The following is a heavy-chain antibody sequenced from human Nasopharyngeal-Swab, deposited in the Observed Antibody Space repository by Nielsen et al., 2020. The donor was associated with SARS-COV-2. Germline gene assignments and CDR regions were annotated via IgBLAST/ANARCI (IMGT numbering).Heavy chain of an antibody. Sequence: ASVKVSCKASNYTFIDYGISWARQAPGQGLEWMGWISAYSGKTDYAQKFQDRVTMTTDTSTSTAYMELRTLRSDDTAVYYCATDGPLRAYYMDVWGKGTTVSVSS. CDR1: NYTFIDYG. J-gene: IGHJ6*03. CDR2: ISAYSGKT. CDR3: ATDGPLRAYYMDV. V-gene: IGHV1-18*04.